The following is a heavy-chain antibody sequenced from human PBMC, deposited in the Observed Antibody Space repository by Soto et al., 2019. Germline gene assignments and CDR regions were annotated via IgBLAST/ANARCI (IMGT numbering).Heavy chain of an antibody. CDR2: IYYSGST. V-gene: IGHV4-31*03. J-gene: IGHJ5*02. Sequence: SETLSLTCTVSGGSISSGGYYWSWIRQHPGKGLEWIGYIYYSGSTYYNPSLKSRVTISVDTSKNQFSLKLSSVTAADTAVYYCVRGSDIVATNWFDPWGQGTLVTVSS. CDR1: GGSISSGGYY. D-gene: IGHD5-12*01. CDR3: VRGSDIVATNWFDP.